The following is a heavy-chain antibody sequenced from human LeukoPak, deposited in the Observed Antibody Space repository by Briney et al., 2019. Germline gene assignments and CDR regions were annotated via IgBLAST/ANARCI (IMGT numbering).Heavy chain of an antibody. V-gene: IGHV3-48*03. Sequence: GGSLRLSCAASRFDFNIYEMNWVRPAPGKGLEWVSYISADGATIYYADSVKGRFTISRDNMKTSLFLQMSSLRAEDTAVYFCAGSSDPEPQDLHYWGQGTLVIVS. CDR1: RFDFNIYE. J-gene: IGHJ4*02. D-gene: IGHD3-10*01. CDR2: ISADGATI. CDR3: AGSSDPEPQDLHY.